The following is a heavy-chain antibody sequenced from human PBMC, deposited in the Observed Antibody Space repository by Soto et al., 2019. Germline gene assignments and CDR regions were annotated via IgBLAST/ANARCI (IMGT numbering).Heavy chain of an antibody. CDR2: IYYSGST. D-gene: IGHD3-22*01. V-gene: IGHV4-31*03. J-gene: IGHJ4*02. Sequence: SETLSLTCTVSGDSISSGGYYWSWIRQHPGKGLEWIGYIYYSGSTYYNPSLKSRVTISVDTSKNQFSLKLSSVTAADTAVYYCARGTDDSSGYYYGYWGQGTLVTVSS. CDR1: GDSISSGGYY. CDR3: ARGTDDSSGYYYGY.